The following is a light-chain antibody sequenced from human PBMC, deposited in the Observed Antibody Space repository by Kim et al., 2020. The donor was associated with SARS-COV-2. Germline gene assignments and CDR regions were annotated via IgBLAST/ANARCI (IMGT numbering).Light chain of an antibody. V-gene: IGKV1-39*01. J-gene: IGKJ5*01. Sequence: ASVGDRVTITCRESQGISSYLSWDQQNPGKPPNLLIFAGSGLQSGVPSRFSGSGSETEFTLTISRVEPEDTATYYCLQSYRVPLTFGQGTRLEIK. CDR1: QGISSY. CDR3: LQSYRVPLT. CDR2: AGS.